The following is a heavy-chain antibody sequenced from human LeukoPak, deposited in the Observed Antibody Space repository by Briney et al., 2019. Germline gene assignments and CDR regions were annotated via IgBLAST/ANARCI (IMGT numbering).Heavy chain of an antibody. J-gene: IGHJ4*02. Sequence: PSETLSLTCTVSGGSISSGDYYWSWIRQPPGKGLEWIGYIYYSGSTYYNPSLKSRVTISVDTSENQFSLKLSSVTAADTAVYYCARARCSSTSCYTFDYWGQGTLVTVSS. D-gene: IGHD2-2*02. CDR1: GGSISSGDYY. CDR3: ARARCSSTSCYTFDY. CDR2: IYYSGST. V-gene: IGHV4-30-4*01.